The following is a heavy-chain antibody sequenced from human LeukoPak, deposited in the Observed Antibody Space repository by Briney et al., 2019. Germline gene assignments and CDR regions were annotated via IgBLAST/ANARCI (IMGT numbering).Heavy chain of an antibody. D-gene: IGHD2/OR15-2a*01. CDR3: ARAGYYGDDAFDL. V-gene: IGHV3-7*03. CDR2: IRQDGSEK. Sequence: GGYLRLSCAGSGFTIGSYWMSWVRQAPGKGLEWVANIRQDGSEKYYVDSVKGRLTISRDNAKNSLYLQMNSLRAEDTGIYYCARAGYYGDDAFDLWGQGTLVTVSS. J-gene: IGHJ3*01. CDR1: GFTIGSYW.